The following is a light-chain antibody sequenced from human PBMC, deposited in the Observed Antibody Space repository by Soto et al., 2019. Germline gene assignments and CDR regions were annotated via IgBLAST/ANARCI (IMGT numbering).Light chain of an antibody. CDR1: QSVSSW. V-gene: IGKV1-5*03. CDR2: NAS. CDR3: QQYHSYSYT. J-gene: IGKJ2*01. Sequence: DIQMTQSPSTLSASVGDRVTITCRASQSVSSWLAWYQQKPGKAPNLLIYNASSLANGVPSRFSGSGSGTEFTLTISSLQPDDFATYYCQQYHSYSYTFGQGTKLEI.